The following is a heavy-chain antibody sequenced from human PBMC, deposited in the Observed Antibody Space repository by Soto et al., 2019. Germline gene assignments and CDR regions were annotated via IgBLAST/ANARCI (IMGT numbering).Heavy chain of an antibody. CDR1: GYAFTSHT. Sequence: QVQLVQSGAEVMEPGASVRVSCKASGYAFTSHTIHWARQAPGQGLEWMGWLIVSHGSPRYAPQFQGRVTFGRDTSATTAYMELSSLTSEDTAVYYCAREPEDGVPGDYWGQGTPVEVSS. V-gene: IGHV1-3*01. J-gene: IGHJ4*02. D-gene: IGHD3-3*01. CDR2: LIVSHGSP. CDR3: AREPEDGVPGDY.